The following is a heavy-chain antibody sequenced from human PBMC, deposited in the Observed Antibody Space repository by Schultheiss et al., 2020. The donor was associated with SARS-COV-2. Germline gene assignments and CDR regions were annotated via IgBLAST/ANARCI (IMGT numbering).Heavy chain of an antibody. V-gene: IGHV3-30-3*01. J-gene: IGHJ6*02. CDR1: GFSFRSYA. CDR3: ARAYCSSTSCYSGDGMDV. D-gene: IGHD2-2*01. CDR2: ISYDGSNK. Sequence: GESLKISCVASGFSFRSYAVHWVRQAPGKGLEWVAVISYDGSNKYYADSVKGRFTISRDNSKNTLYLQMNSLRAEDTAVYYCARAYCSSTSCYSGDGMDVWGQGTTVTVSS.